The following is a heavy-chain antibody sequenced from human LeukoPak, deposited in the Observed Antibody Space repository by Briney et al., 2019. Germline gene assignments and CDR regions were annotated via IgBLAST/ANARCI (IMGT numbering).Heavy chain of an antibody. Sequence: GGSLRLSCVASGFTFSSHGMHWVRQSPGKRLEWVAVISYAGSDKYFADSVKGRFTISRDNSKSTLYLQMNRLRAEDTAVYYCARDPGGYVPWDYFDYWGQGTLVTVSS. CDR2: ISYAGSDK. V-gene: IGHV3-30*03. CDR3: ARDPGGYVPWDYFDY. CDR1: GFTFSSHG. D-gene: IGHD5-12*01. J-gene: IGHJ4*02.